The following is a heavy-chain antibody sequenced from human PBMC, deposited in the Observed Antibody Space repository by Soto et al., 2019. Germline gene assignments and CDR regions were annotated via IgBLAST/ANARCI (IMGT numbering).Heavy chain of an antibody. D-gene: IGHD2-2*01. CDR3: ARYLGCSSTSCYYYYYYGMDV. CDR2: IYPGDSDT. Sequence: GESLKISCKGSGYSFTSYWIGWVRQMPGKGLEWMGIIYPGDSDTRYSPSFQGQVTISADKSISTAYLQWSSLKASDTAMYYCARYLGCSSTSCYYYYYYGMDVWGQGTTVTVSS. CDR1: GYSFTSYW. J-gene: IGHJ6*02. V-gene: IGHV5-51*01.